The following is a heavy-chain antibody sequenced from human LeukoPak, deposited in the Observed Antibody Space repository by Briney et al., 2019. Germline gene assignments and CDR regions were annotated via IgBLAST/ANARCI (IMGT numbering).Heavy chain of an antibody. CDR3: AREPYYGSGAHFDY. CDR2: ISSSSSTI. V-gene: IGHV3-48*01. J-gene: IGHJ4*02. D-gene: IGHD3-10*01. CDR1: EFTFSSYS. Sequence: GGSLRLSCAASEFTFSSYSMNWVRQAPGKGLEWVSYISSSSSTIYYADSVKGRFTISRDNAKNSLYLQMNSLRAEDTAVYYCAREPYYGSGAHFDYWGQGTLVTVSS.